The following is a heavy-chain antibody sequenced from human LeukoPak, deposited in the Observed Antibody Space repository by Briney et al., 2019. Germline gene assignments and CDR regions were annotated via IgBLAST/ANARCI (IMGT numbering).Heavy chain of an antibody. CDR3: ARRGVTIFGVVDYYYYMDV. D-gene: IGHD3-3*01. CDR1: GGTFSSYA. Sequence: GASVKVSCKASGGTFSSYAISWVRQAPGQGLEWMGGIIPNFGTANYAQKFQGRVTITADESTSTAYMELSSLRSEDTAVYYCARRGVTIFGVVDYYYYMDVWGKGTTVTVSS. CDR2: IIPNFGTA. J-gene: IGHJ6*03. V-gene: IGHV1-69*01.